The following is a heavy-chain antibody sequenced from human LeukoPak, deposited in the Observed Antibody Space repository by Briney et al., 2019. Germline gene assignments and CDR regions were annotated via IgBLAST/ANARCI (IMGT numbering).Heavy chain of an antibody. V-gene: IGHV1-24*01. Sequence: ASVKVSCKVSGYTLTELSMHWVRQAPGKGLEWMGGFDPEDGETIYAQKFQGRITLTTDTSTSTSNMELRSLEYDDTAIYYCARDNDKVVDHWGQGTLVTVSS. CDR3: ARDNDKVVDH. J-gene: IGHJ4*01. CDR2: FDPEDGET. CDR1: GYTLTELS. D-gene: IGHD1-1*01.